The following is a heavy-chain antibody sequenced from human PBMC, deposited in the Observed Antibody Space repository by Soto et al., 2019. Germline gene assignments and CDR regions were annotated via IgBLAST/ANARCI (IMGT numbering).Heavy chain of an antibody. CDR3: TRFHSAYKHVLLY. V-gene: IGHV4-59*08. CDR1: GGSVSGYY. CDR2: IRYTGST. Sequence: QVQLQESGPGLVKPSETLSLTCTVSGGSVSGYYWNWIRQPPGKGLEWIGYIRYTGSTTYDPSLKPRVTMSVAEYENQFSLKLSSVTAADTAVYYCTRFHSAYKHVLLYWGQGALVTVSS. J-gene: IGHJ4*02. D-gene: IGHD3-10*02.